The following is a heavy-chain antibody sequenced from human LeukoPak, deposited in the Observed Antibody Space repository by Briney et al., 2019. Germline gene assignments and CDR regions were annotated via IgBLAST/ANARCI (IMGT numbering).Heavy chain of an antibody. CDR2: MNPNSGGT. D-gene: IGHD2-2*01. Sequence: ASVKVSCKASGYTFTGYYMHWVRQAPGQGLEWMGWMNPNSGGTNYAQKFQGRVTMTRDTSISTAYMELSRLRSDDTAVYYCARDLVVVPAAINWFDPWGQGTLVSVSS. J-gene: IGHJ5*02. V-gene: IGHV1-2*02. CDR3: ARDLVVVPAAINWFDP. CDR1: GYTFTGYY.